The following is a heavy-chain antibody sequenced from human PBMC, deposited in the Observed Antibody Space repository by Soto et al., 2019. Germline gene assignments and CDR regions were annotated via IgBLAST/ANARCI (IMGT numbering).Heavy chain of an antibody. J-gene: IGHJ6*02. CDR1: GDSITTSGYY. CDR3: XRLATDHTAYYYSAMDV. V-gene: IGHV4-39*01. D-gene: IGHD2-21*02. Sequence: PSETLSLTCNVSGDSITTSGYYWDWIRQPPGKGLEWIGSIYSSGRTYYNPSLNSRVTISLDTAKNQIYLKLNSVTAADTAVHYCXRLATDHTAYYYSAMDVWGQGTTVTVSS. CDR2: IYSSGRT.